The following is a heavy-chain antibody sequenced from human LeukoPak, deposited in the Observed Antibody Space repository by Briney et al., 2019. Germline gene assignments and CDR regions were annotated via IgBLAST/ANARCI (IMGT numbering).Heavy chain of an antibody. CDR1: GTSITSYY. J-gene: IGHJ4*02. Sequence: VKPSQTLSLTCTVSGTSITSYYWNWIRQAPGQGPESIGNGHYSGNTKYNPPLKSRVTISVDTSKNQFSLRLSSVTAADTAVYFCAKWASDNRAFDLWGQGTLVTVSS. V-gene: IGHV4-59*08. CDR2: GHYSGNT. CDR3: AKWASDNRAFDL. D-gene: IGHD2-8*01.